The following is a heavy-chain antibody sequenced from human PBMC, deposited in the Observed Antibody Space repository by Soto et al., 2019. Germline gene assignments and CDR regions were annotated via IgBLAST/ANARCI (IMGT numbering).Heavy chain of an antibody. CDR3: ARELSIAAPDAFDI. Sequence: ASVKVSCKASGYTFTSYGISWVRQAPGQGLEWMGWISAYNGNTNYAQKLQGRVTMTTDTSTSTAYMELRSLRSDDTAVYYCARELSIAAPDAFDIWGQGAMVTVSS. CDR1: GYTFTSYG. J-gene: IGHJ3*02. CDR2: ISAYNGNT. V-gene: IGHV1-18*01. D-gene: IGHD6-13*01.